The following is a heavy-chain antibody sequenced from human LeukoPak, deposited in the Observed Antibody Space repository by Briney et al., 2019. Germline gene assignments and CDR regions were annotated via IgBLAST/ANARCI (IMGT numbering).Heavy chain of an antibody. J-gene: IGHJ4*02. CDR3: ARGGVRRYSGYDWEPMDY. V-gene: IGHV4-59*01. CDR1: GGSISSYY. D-gene: IGHD5-12*01. Sequence: PSETLSLTCTVSGGSISSYYWSWIRQPPGKGLEWIGNIYYSGSTNYNPSLKSRVTISVDTSKNQFSLKLSSVTAADTAVYYCARGGVRRYSGYDWEPMDYWGQGTLVTVSS. CDR2: IYYSGST.